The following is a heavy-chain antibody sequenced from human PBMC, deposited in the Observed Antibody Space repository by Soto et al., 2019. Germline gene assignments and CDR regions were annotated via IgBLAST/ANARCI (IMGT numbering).Heavy chain of an antibody. CDR1: GFTFSSYG. J-gene: IGHJ1*01. CDR2: ISYDGSDK. Sequence: QVQLVESGGGVVQPGRSLRLSCAASGFTFSSYGMHWVRQAPGKGLEWVAVISYDGSDKYYADSVKGRFTISRDNSNNPRYLQMESLRAEGTAVYDCAKGVVVDTTYFQHWGQGTLVTVSS. V-gene: IGHV3-30*18. CDR3: AKGVVVDTTYFQH. D-gene: IGHD2-15*01.